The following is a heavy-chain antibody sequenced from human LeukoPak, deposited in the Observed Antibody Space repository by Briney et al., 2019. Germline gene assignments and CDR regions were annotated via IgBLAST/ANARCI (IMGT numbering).Heavy chain of an antibody. D-gene: IGHD3-9*01. CDR1: GGSFSGYY. J-gene: IGHJ4*02. V-gene: IGHV4-34*01. CDR3: ARARGTYYDILTGYYPPPYFDY. CDR2: INHSGST. Sequence: SETLSLTCAVYGGSFSGYYWSWIRQPPGKGLEWIGEINHSGSTNYNPSLKSRVTISVDTSKNQFSLKLSSVTAADTAVYYCARARGTYYDILTGYYPPPYFDYWGQGTLVTVSS.